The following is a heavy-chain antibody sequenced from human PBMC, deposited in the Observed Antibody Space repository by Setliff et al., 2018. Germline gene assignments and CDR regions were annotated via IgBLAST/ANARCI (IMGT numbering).Heavy chain of an antibody. CDR2: IFPGDSDT. CDR1: GYSFTSYW. CDR3: ARRRYYDSSGYYYFDY. Sequence: ESLKISCKGSGYSFTSYWIGWVRQMPGKGLEWMGIIFPGDSDTRYSPSFQGQVTISADKSISTAYLQWRSLKASDTAMYYCARRRYYDSSGYYYFDYWGQGTLVTVSS. J-gene: IGHJ4*02. V-gene: IGHV5-51*01. D-gene: IGHD3-22*01.